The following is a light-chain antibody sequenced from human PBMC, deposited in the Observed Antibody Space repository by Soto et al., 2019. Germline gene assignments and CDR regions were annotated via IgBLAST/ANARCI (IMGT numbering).Light chain of an antibody. Sequence: QSALTQPASVYGSPGQSITFSCTGTSSDIGVYNYVSWYQQHPGKAPKLMIYEVNNRPSGVSNRISGSKSGNTASLTISGLQAEDEADYYCSSYTTSNTYVVGTGTKLTVL. V-gene: IGLV2-14*01. CDR1: SSDIGVYNY. J-gene: IGLJ1*01. CDR3: SSYTTSNTYV. CDR2: EVN.